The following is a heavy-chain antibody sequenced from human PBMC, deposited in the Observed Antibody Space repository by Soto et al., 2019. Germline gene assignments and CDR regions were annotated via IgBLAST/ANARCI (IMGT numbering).Heavy chain of an antibody. D-gene: IGHD2-15*01. CDR1: GYSATSSDYY. J-gene: IGHJ6*02. V-gene: IGHV4-39*01. CDR2: LFYSGLT. Sequence: PSETLSLTCIVSGYSATSSDYYWAWIRQTPGKGLEWIGSLFYSGLTYYNPSLKSRVTLSVDTSKNQFSVRLNSVTAADTAVYYCAPLSVSLSGPYGIHVWGQGTTVTVSS. CDR3: APLSVSLSGPYGIHV.